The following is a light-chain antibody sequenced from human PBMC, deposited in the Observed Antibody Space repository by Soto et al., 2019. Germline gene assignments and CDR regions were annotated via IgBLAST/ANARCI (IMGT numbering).Light chain of an antibody. CDR2: DVS. J-gene: IGLJ1*01. V-gene: IGLV2-11*01. CDR1: STDVGGYNN. CDR3: CSYAGRDTLYV. Sequence: QSALTQPRSVSGSPGQSVTISCTGTSTDVGGYNNVSWYQQHPGKVPKLMLYDVSKRPSGVPDRFSGSKSGNTASLTISGLQAEDEADYYCCSYAGRDTLYVFGSGTKLTDL.